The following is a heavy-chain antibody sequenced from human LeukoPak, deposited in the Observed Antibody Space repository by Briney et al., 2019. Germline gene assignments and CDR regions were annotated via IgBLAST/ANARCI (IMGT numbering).Heavy chain of an antibody. CDR2: ISYDGSNK. D-gene: IGHD3-22*01. CDR3: AKALVAPYDSSGYTFDY. V-gene: IGHV3-30*18. Sequence: PGGSLRLSCAASGFTFSSYGMHWVRQAPGKGLEWVAVISYDGSNKYYADSVKGRFTISRDNSKNTLYLQMNSLRAEDTAVYYCAKALVAPYDSSGYTFDYWGQGTLVTVSS. CDR1: GFTFSSYG. J-gene: IGHJ4*02.